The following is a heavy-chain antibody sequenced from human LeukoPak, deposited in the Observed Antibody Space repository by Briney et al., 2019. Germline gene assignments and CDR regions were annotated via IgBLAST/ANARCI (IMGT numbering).Heavy chain of an antibody. V-gene: IGHV3-23*01. CDR2: ICGSGGST. Sequence: GGSLRLSCAASGFTFNSYAMSWVRQAPGKELERVSAICGSGGSTYYADSVKGRFTISRDNSKNTLYLQMHSLRAEYTAVYYCAKDVEVITIFGVVIDPFDYWGQGTLVTVSS. D-gene: IGHD3-3*01. CDR3: AKDVEVITIFGVVIDPFDY. J-gene: IGHJ4*02. CDR1: GFTFNSYA.